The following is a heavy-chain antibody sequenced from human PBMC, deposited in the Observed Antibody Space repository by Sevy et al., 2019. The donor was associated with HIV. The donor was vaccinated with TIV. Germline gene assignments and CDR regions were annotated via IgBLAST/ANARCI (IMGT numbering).Heavy chain of an antibody. V-gene: IGHV3-30-3*01. CDR1: GFTFSSYA. Sequence: GGSLRLSCAASGFTFSSYAMHWVRQAPGKGLEWVAVISYDGSNKYYADSVKGRFTFSRDNSKNTLYLQMNSLRVEDTAVYYCARVIPEPLAAAGNPFDYWAQGTLVTVSS. D-gene: IGHD6-13*01. CDR2: ISYDGSNK. J-gene: IGHJ4*02. CDR3: ARVIPEPLAAAGNPFDY.